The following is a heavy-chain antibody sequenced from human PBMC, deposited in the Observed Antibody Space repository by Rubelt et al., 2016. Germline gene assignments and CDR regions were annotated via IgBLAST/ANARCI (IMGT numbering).Heavy chain of an antibody. CDR3: ATTAPGYSYGNY. Sequence: QVQLVQSGAGVKKPGASVKVSCKVSGYTLTELSMHWVRQAPGKGLEWMGGFDPEDGETFYAQKFQGRVTRTEDTSTDTADMGLSSLRSEDTAVYYCATTAPGYSYGNYWGQGTLVTGSS. CDR2: FDPEDGET. CDR1: GYTLTELS. J-gene: IGHJ4*02. V-gene: IGHV1-24*01. D-gene: IGHD5-18*01.